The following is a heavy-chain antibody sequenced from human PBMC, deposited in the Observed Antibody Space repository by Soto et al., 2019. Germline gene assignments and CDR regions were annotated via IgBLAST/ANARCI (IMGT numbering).Heavy chain of an antibody. CDR3: ARVEDAGLGNWFDP. Sequence: TSETLSLTCTVSGGSISSYYWSWIRQPPGKGLEWIGYIYYSGSTNYNPSLKSRVTISVDTSKNQFSLKLSSVTAADTAVYYCARVEDAGLGNWFDPWGQGTLVTVSS. CDR2: IYYSGST. CDR1: GGSISSYY. J-gene: IGHJ5*02. V-gene: IGHV4-59*01.